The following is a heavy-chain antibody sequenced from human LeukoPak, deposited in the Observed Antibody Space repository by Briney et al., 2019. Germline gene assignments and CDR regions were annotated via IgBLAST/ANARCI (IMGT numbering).Heavy chain of an antibody. CDR1: GYTFTSSY. J-gene: IGHJ4*02. CDR2: ITPSGGTT. D-gene: IGHD1-1*01. Sequence: ASVKVSCKASGYTFTSSYMHWVRQAPGQGLEWMGIITPSGGTTNNAQKFQGRITMTRDMSTSTVYMELSSLRYEDTAVYYCARVPYGRDDYWGQGTLVTVSS. CDR3: ARVPYGRDDY. V-gene: IGHV1-46*01.